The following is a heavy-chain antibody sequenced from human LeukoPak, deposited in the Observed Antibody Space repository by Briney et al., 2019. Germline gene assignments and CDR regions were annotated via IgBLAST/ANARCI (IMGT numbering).Heavy chain of an antibody. Sequence: ASVKVSCKASGYTFTGYYMHWVRQAPGQGLEWMGRINPNSGGTNYAQKFQGRVTMTRDTTISTAYMEPSRLRSDDTAVYYCAIGGLLWFGELSDPSFDYWGQGTLVTVSS. CDR2: INPNSGGT. CDR3: AIGGLLWFGELSDPSFDY. V-gene: IGHV1-2*06. CDR1: GYTFTGYY. J-gene: IGHJ4*02. D-gene: IGHD3-10*01.